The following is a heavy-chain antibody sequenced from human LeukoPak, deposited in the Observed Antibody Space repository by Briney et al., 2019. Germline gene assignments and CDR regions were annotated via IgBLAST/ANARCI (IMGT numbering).Heavy chain of an antibody. J-gene: IGHJ3*02. CDR1: GFTFATYA. D-gene: IGHD2-15*01. Sequence: PGGSLRLSCAASGFTFATYAMSWVRQPPGKGLEWVSSISGSADITYYADSVKGRFTISRDNSKNTLYLQMNSLRAEDTAVYYCAKETVVVVAATPDAFDIWGQGTMVTVSS. CDR3: AKETVVVVAATPDAFDI. CDR2: ISGSADIT. V-gene: IGHV3-23*01.